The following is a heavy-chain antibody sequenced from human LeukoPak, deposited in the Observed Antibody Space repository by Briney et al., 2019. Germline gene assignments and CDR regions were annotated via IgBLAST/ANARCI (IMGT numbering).Heavy chain of an antibody. D-gene: IGHD3-22*01. J-gene: IGHJ3*01. CDR2: IWYDGSNK. CDR1: GFTFSSYG. CDR3: ARDETKTYYCDSSGPGL. V-gene: IGHV3-33*01. Sequence: TGGSLRLSCAASGFTFSSYGMHWVRQAPGKGLEWVAVIWYDGSNKYYADSVKGRFTISRDNSKNTLYLQMNSLRAEDTAVYYRARDETKTYYCDSSGPGLWGQGTMVTVSS.